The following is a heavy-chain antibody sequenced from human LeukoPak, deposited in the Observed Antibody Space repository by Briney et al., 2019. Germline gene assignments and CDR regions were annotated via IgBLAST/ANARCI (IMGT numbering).Heavy chain of an antibody. CDR3: ARVFDSSGWYGGDY. J-gene: IGHJ4*02. Sequence: PSGTLSLTCTVSGGSISSGGYYWSWIRQPPGKGLEWIGYIYHSGSTYYNPSLKSRVTISVDRSKNQFSLKLSSVTAADTAVYYCARVFDSSGWYGGDYWGQGTLVTVSS. V-gene: IGHV4-30-2*01. D-gene: IGHD6-19*01. CDR2: IYHSGST. CDR1: GGSISSGGYY.